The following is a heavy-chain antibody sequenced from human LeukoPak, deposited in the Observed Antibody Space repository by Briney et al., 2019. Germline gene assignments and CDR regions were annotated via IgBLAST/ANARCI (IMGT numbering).Heavy chain of an antibody. J-gene: IGHJ5*02. CDR3: ARRLTHSSGYLGGFSTRGRFDP. CDR2: TYYRSKWYN. V-gene: IGHV6-1*01. CDR1: GDSVSSNSAA. D-gene: IGHD3-22*01. Sequence: SQTLSLTCAISGDSVSSNSAAWHWIRQSPSRGLEWLGSTYYRSKWYNDYAVSVKSRITINPDTSKNQFSLQLNSVTPEDTAVYYCARRLTHSSGYLGGFSTRGRFDPWGQGTLVTVSS.